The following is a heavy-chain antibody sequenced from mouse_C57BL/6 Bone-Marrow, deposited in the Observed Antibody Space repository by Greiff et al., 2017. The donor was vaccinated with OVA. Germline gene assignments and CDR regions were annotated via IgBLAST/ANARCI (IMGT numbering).Heavy chain of an antibody. J-gene: IGHJ4*01. CDR1: GYTFTDYY. CDR3: AREEEGLRQYYAMDY. Sequence: DVKLQESGPVLVKPGASVKMSCKASGYTFTDYYMNWVKQSHGKSLEWIGVINPYNGGTSYNQKFKGKATLTADKSSSTAYMELNSLTSEDSAVYYCAREEEGLRQYYAMDYWGQGTSVTVSS. D-gene: IGHD2-4*01. CDR2: INPYNGGT. V-gene: IGHV1-19*01.